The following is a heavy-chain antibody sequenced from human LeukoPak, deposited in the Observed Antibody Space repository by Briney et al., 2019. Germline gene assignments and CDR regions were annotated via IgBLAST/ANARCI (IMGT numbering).Heavy chain of an antibody. Sequence: GGSLRLSCAASGFTFNTYTMNWVRQAPGKGLEWVSSITASSTAIYSADSVKGRFTISRDNAKNTLYLQMNSLRAEDTAVYYCAKGDSSSSDPFDYWGQGTLVTVSS. D-gene: IGHD6-6*01. CDR1: GFTFNTYT. J-gene: IGHJ4*02. CDR3: AKGDSSSSDPFDY. CDR2: ITASSTAI. V-gene: IGHV3-21*04.